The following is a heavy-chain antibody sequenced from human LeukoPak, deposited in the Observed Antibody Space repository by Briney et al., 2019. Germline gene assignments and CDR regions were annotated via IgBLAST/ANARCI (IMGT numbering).Heavy chain of an antibody. J-gene: IGHJ6*03. CDR1: GGSISSSSYH. V-gene: IGHV4-39*01. CDR3: ARHVVAGSHYYYMDV. D-gene: IGHD6-19*01. CDR2: IYYSGST. Sequence: SETLSLTCTVSGGSISSSSYHWGWIRQPPGKGLEWIGSIYYSGSTNYNPSLKSRVTISVDTSKNQFSLKLSSVTAADTAVYYCARHVVAGSHYYYMDVWGKGTTVTISS.